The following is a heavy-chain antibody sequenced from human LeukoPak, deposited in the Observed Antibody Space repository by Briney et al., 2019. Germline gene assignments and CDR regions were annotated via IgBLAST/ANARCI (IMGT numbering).Heavy chain of an antibody. J-gene: IGHJ4*02. CDR1: GYSFTTYW. CDR3: ARLTMVRGVIIRVDY. D-gene: IGHD3-10*01. V-gene: IGHV5-51*01. Sequence: GESLKISCKGSGYSFTTYWIGWVRQMPGKGLEWVGIIYPGDSDTRYSPSFQGQVTISADKSISTAYLQWSSLKASDTAMYYCARLTMVRGVIIRVDYWGQGTLVTVSS. CDR2: IYPGDSDT.